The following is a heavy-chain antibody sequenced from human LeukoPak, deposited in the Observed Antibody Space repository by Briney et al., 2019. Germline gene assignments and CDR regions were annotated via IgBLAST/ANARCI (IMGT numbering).Heavy chain of an antibody. CDR1: GFTSSSYG. CDR2: ISGSGGST. J-gene: IGHJ4*02. V-gene: IGHV3-23*01. Sequence: GGSLRLSCAASGFTSSSYGMSWVRQAPGKGLECVSSISGSGGSTNHADSVKGRFTISRDNSKNTLYLQMNSPRAEDTAVYYCAKVWTAYSDDYFDYWGQGTLVTVSS. CDR3: AKVWTAYSDDYFDY. D-gene: IGHD3/OR15-3a*01.